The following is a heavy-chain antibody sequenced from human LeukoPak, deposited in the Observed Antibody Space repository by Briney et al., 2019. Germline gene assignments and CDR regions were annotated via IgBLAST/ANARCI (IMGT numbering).Heavy chain of an antibody. CDR3: AREFDYGDYPSFNGMDV. J-gene: IGHJ6*02. CDR2: ISYGGSNK. CDR1: GFIFSSYA. V-gene: IGHV3-30-3*01. D-gene: IGHD4-17*01. Sequence: SLRLSCAASGFIFSSYAMHWVRQAPGKGLEWVAVISYGGSNKYYADSVKGRFTISRDNSKNTLYLQMNSLRAEDTAVYYCAREFDYGDYPSFNGMDVWGQGTTVTVSS.